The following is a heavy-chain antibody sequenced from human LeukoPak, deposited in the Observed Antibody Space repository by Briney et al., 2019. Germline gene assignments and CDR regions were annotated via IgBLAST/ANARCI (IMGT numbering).Heavy chain of an antibody. Sequence: QPGGSLRLSCAASAFTFSSYAMSWVRQAPGKGLEWVSGISGSGGSTYYVDSVKGRFTISRDNSKNTLYLQMNSLRVEDTAVYYCAKVVTTVTTGNYFDYWGQGTLVTVSS. J-gene: IGHJ4*02. V-gene: IGHV3-23*01. D-gene: IGHD4-17*01. CDR1: AFTFSSYA. CDR2: ISGSGGST. CDR3: AKVVTTVTTGNYFDY.